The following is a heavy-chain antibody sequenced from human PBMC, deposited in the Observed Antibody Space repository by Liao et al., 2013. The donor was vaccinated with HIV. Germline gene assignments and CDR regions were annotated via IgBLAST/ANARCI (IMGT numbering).Heavy chain of an antibody. D-gene: IGHD3-10*01. CDR2: IHPTGNT. CDR1: GGSISSYY. J-gene: IGHJ5*02. V-gene: IGHV4-4*07. CDR3: ARDMWYASGPFDP. Sequence: QVYLQESGPGLVKPSETLSLTCTVSGGSISSYYWSWLRQSAGKGLEWIGRIHPTGNTNYNPSLRRRVSISVDSSTNRFSLLMTSMTAADTAVYYCARDMWYASGPFDPWGRGNPGHRL.